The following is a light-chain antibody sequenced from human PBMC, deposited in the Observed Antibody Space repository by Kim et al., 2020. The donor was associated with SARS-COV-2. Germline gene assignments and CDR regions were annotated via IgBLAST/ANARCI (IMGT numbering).Light chain of an antibody. CDR3: HQYQSYPYT. V-gene: IGKV1-5*01. CDR1: QSISSW. J-gene: IGKJ2*01. CDR2: DAS. Sequence: SASVGDSVTITCRASQSISSWLAWYQHQPGTAPKLLIYDASSLQSGVPPRFSGRGSGTEFTLTISSLQPDDFATYYCHQYQSYPYTFGQGTKLEIK.